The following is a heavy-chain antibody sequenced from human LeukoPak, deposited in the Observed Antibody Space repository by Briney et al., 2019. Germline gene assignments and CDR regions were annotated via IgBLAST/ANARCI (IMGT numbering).Heavy chain of an antibody. J-gene: IGHJ2*01. Sequence: GASVKVSCKASGGTFSSSGTTWLRQAPGQGLEWMGGIIPVFGTANYAQRFQGRVTVTADESTSTAYMELSSLRSEDTAVYYCARWPPNGYSYDSSGYFGYFDLWGRGTLVTVSS. D-gene: IGHD3-22*01. CDR2: IIPVFGTA. CDR1: GGTFSSSG. CDR3: ARWPPNGYSYDSSGYFGYFDL. V-gene: IGHV1-69*13.